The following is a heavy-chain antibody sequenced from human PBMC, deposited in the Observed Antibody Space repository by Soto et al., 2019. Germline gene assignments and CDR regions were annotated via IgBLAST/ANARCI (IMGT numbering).Heavy chain of an antibody. Sequence: VELLQSGGGMVKPGGSLRLSCAASGFSFNVYAMDWVRQAPGKGLEWVAALSSSGTYAFYADSVKGRFTISRDTANNLYLQMDGRRDDDTAVYYCARATFPPSHSSGWYPDYWGQGAPVTVSS. CDR3: ARATFPPSHSSGWYPDY. CDR2: LSSSGTYA. CDR1: GFSFNVYA. V-gene: IGHV3-23*01. D-gene: IGHD6-19*01. J-gene: IGHJ4*02.